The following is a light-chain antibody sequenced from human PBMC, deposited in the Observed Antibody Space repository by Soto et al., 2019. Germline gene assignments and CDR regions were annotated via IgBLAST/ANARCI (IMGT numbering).Light chain of an antibody. CDR2: DAS. V-gene: IGKV1-5*01. CDR3: QQYNSYSGWT. Sequence: MTQSPATLSVSPGERATLSCRASQSVSSNLAWYQQKPGKAPKLLIYDASSLESGVPSRFSGSGSGTEFTLTISSLQPDDFATYYCQQYNSYSGWTFGQGTKVDIK. CDR1: QSVSSN. J-gene: IGKJ1*01.